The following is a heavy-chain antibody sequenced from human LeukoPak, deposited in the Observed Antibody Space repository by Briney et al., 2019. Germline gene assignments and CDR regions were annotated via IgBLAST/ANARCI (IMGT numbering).Heavy chain of an antibody. D-gene: IGHD2-2*01. Sequence: SETLSLTRTVSGGSVSSYYWSWIRRPPGRGLEWIAYLSHSGSSDSNPCLTSRVTTLVDTSKNQFSLKLTSVTAADTAVYYCARARYANAWYAFDIWGHGTMVTVSS. J-gene: IGHJ3*02. CDR2: LSHSGSS. CDR3: ARARYANAWYAFDI. V-gene: IGHV4-59*02. CDR1: GGSVSSYY.